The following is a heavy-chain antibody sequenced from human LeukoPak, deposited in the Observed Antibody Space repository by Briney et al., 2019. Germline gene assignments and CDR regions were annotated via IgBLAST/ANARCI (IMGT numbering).Heavy chain of an antibody. CDR2: INPNSGGT. CDR1: GYTFTGYY. Sequence: ASVKVSCKASGYTFTGYYMHWVRQAPGQGLEWMGWINPNSGGTNYAQTFQGRVTMTRDTSISPAYMELSRLRSDATAVYYSGGCQAARPEDYWGQGTLVIVSS. CDR3: GGCQAARPEDY. D-gene: IGHD6-6*01. V-gene: IGHV1-2*02. J-gene: IGHJ4*02.